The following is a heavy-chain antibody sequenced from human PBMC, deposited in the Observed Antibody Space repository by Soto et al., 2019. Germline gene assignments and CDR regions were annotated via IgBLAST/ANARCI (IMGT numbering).Heavy chain of an antibody. CDR3: ARDYGDYIFDY. D-gene: IGHD2-21*01. J-gene: IGHJ4*02. CDR2: IWYDGSNK. V-gene: IGHV3-33*01. CDR1: GFTFSSYG. Sequence: QVQLVESGGGVVQPGRSLRLSCAASGFTFSSYGMHWVRQAPGKGLEWVAVIWYDGSNKYYADSVKGRFTISRDNSKNALDLHMNSLRAEDTAVYYYARDYGDYIFDYWCQGTLVAVSS.